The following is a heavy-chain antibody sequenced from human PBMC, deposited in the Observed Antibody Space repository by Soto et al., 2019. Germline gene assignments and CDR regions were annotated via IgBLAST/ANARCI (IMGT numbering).Heavy chain of an antibody. J-gene: IGHJ4*02. CDR2: IYPADSDT. V-gene: IGHV5-51*01. CDR1: GYGFTNYW. Sequence: GESLKISCKGSGYGFTNYWIGWVRQMPGKGLEWMGVIYPADSDTRYSPSFQGQVTISADKSVRTAYLQWSSLKASDTAMYYCVTYGSGYSLDYWGQGTLVTVSS. D-gene: IGHD3-22*01. CDR3: VTYGSGYSLDY.